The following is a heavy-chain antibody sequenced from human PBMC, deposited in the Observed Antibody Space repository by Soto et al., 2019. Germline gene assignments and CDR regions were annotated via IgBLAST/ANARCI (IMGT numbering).Heavy chain of an antibody. CDR1: GGSIHSGGYS. J-gene: IGHJ4*02. Sequence: PSETLSLTCSVSGGSIHSGGYSWGWIRQPPGKGLEWVEYIYHGGATYSNPSLKSRLSISVDWSKNQFSLKLNSVTAADTAVYFCPRPFTPMGLFDYWGPGILVPVS. CDR2: IYHGGAT. V-gene: IGHV4-30-2*01. CDR3: PRPFTPMGLFDY.